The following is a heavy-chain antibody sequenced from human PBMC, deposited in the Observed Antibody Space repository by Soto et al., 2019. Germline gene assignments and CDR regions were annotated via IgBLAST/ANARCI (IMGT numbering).Heavy chain of an antibody. CDR1: GYTFTGYY. CDR2: INPNSGGT. CDR3: ARGLIGGYSYGLFDY. V-gene: IGHV1-2*04. J-gene: IGHJ4*02. D-gene: IGHD5-18*01. Sequence: QVQLVQSGAEVKKPGASVKVSCKASGYTFTGYYMHWVRQAPGQGLEWMGWINPNSGGTNYAQKFQGWVNMTRDTSISTAYMELSRLRSDDTAVYYCARGLIGGYSYGLFDYWGQGTLVTVSS.